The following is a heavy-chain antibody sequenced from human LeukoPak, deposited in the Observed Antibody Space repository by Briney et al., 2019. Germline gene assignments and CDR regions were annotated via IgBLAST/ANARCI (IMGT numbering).Heavy chain of an antibody. V-gene: IGHV3-49*03. Sequence: GRSLRLSCTASGFTFGDYAMSWFRQAPGKGLEWVGFIRSKSYGGTTEYAASVKGRFTISRDESKGIAYLQMNSLKTEDTGVYFCSRGGDTVITGFGLDVWGQGTKVTVSS. CDR2: IRSKSYGGTT. CDR3: SRGGDTVITGFGLDV. D-gene: IGHD4-23*01. CDR1: GFTFGDYA. J-gene: IGHJ6*02.